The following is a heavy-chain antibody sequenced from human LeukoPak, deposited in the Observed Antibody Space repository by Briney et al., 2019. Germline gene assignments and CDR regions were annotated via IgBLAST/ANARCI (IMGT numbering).Heavy chain of an antibody. V-gene: IGHV1-18*01. J-gene: IGHJ5*02. CDR3: ARDERITMIVATNWFDP. Sequence: ASVKVSCKASGYTFTSYGISWVRQAPGQGLEWMGWISAYNSNTNYAQKLQGRVTMTTDTSTSTAYMELRSLRRDDTAVYYCARDERITMIVATNWFDPWGQGTLVTVSS. CDR1: GYTFTSYG. CDR2: ISAYNSNT. D-gene: IGHD3-22*01.